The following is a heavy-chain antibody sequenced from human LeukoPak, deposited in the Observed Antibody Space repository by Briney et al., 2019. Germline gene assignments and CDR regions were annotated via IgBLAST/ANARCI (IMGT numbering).Heavy chain of an antibody. CDR3: ARVFTVTTAANWFDP. D-gene: IGHD4-17*01. Sequence: VASVKVSCKASGGTFSSYAINWVRQAPGQGLEWMGRIIPILGIANYAQKFQGRVTITADKSTSTAYMELSSLRSEDTAVYYCARVFTVTTAANWFDPWGQGTLVTVSS. CDR2: IIPILGIA. J-gene: IGHJ5*02. CDR1: GGTFSSYA. V-gene: IGHV1-69*04.